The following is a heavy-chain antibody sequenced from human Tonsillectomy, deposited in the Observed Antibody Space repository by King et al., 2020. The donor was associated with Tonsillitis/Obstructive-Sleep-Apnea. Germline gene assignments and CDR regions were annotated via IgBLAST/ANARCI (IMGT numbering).Heavy chain of an antibody. V-gene: IGHV4-61*01. CDR1: GGSVSSGSDY. CDR2: IYYSGST. D-gene: IGHD3-10*01. J-gene: IGHJ5*02. CDR3: ARVPGAGLRWFDP. Sequence: QLQESGPGLVKPSETLSLTCTVSGGSVSSGSDYWSWIRQPPGKGLEWIGEIYYSGSTNYNPSLKIRVTISVDTSKNKFSLKLSSVTAADTAVYYCARVPGAGLRWFDPWGQGTRVTVSS.